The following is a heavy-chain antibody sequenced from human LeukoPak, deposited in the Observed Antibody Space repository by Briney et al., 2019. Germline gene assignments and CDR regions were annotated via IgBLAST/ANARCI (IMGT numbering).Heavy chain of an antibody. V-gene: IGHV3-64*01. D-gene: IGHD3-22*01. J-gene: IGHJ4*02. CDR1: GFTFSSYA. Sequence: GGSLRLSCAASGFTFSSYAMHWVRQAPGKGLEYVSAISSNGGSTYYANSVKGRFTISRDNSKNTLYLQMGSLRAEDMAVYYCARAQYYDSSGYPLYWGQETLVTVSS. CDR2: ISSNGGST. CDR3: ARAQYYDSSGYPLY.